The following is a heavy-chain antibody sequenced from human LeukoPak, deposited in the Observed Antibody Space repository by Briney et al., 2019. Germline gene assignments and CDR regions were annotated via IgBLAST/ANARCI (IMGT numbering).Heavy chain of an antibody. CDR3: ARGGGSTGYYFDF. Sequence: SETLSLTCAVYGGSFSGYYWTWIRQPPGKALEWIGEINHSGSANNNPSLKSRVTISVDTSKNQFSLNVSPVTAADTAVYYCARGGGSTGYYFDFWGQGNLVAVSS. CDR2: INHSGSA. CDR1: GGSFSGYY. D-gene: IGHD3-16*01. J-gene: IGHJ4*02. V-gene: IGHV4-34*01.